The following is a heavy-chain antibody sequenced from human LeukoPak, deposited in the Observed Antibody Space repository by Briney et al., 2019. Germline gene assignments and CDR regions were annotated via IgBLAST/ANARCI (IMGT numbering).Heavy chain of an antibody. Sequence: GGSLRLSCAASGFTFSTYAMSWVRQAPGKGLEWVAVISYDESDKYYADSVKGRFTISRDNSKNTLYLQMNSLRPEDTAVYYCAKGVVAATNAAYYGMDVWGQGTTVTVSS. J-gene: IGHJ6*02. CDR1: GFTFSTYA. V-gene: IGHV3-30*18. D-gene: IGHD2-15*01. CDR3: AKGVVAATNAAYYGMDV. CDR2: ISYDESDK.